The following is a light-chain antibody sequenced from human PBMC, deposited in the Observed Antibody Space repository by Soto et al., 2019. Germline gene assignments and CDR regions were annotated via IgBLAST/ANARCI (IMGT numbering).Light chain of an antibody. V-gene: IGKV1-39*01. CDR2: AAS. J-gene: IGKJ1*01. Sequence: DIQMTQSPSSLSASVGDRVTITCRASQSISSYLNWYQQKPGQDPKLLIYAASSLQSGVPSRFSGSGSGTDFSLTISSLQPEDFATYYCQQSYSTPWTFGQGTKVEIK. CDR3: QQSYSTPWT. CDR1: QSISSY.